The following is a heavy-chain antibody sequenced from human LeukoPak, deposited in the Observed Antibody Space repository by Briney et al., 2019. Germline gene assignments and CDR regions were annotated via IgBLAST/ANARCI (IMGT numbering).Heavy chain of an antibody. V-gene: IGHV3-30-3*01. CDR3: AREIFDGDYNYYYGMDV. CDR1: GXTFSHYA. CDR2: ISYDGSTK. D-gene: IGHD4-17*01. J-gene: IGHJ6*02. Sequence: GGSLRLSCAASGXTFSHYAVHWVRQAPGKGLEWVAVISYDGSTKYYADSVKARFTISRDNSKNTLYLQMNSLRPDDTAVYYCAREIFDGDYNYYYGMDVWGQGTTVTVSS.